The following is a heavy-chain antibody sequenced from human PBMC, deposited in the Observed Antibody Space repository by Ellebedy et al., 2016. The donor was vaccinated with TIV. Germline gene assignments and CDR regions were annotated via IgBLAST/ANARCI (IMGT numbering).Heavy chain of an antibody. Sequence: SETLSLXXTVSGGSISSSSYYWGWIRQPPGKGLEWIGSFYYSGSTYYNPSLKSRVTISVDTSKNQVSLKLSSVTAADTAVYYCARDRGVRGVMGYYGMDVWGQGTTVTVSS. D-gene: IGHD3-10*01. CDR1: GGSISSSSYY. V-gene: IGHV4-39*07. CDR3: ARDRGVRGVMGYYGMDV. J-gene: IGHJ6*02. CDR2: FYYSGST.